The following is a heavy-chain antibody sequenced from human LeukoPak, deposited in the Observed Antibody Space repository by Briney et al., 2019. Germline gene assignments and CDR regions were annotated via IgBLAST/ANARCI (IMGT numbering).Heavy chain of an antibody. V-gene: IGHV1-2*02. Sequence: ASVKVSCKASGYTFTGYYIHWVRQAPGQGLEWMGWINPHSGDTNYAQSFQGRVTITRDTSISTVYMDLSRLRSDDTAVYYCAKDRGPQWWGSFDYWGQGTLVTVSS. CDR2: INPHSGDT. D-gene: IGHD3-16*01. J-gene: IGHJ4*02. CDR3: AKDRGPQWWGSFDY. CDR1: GYTFTGYY.